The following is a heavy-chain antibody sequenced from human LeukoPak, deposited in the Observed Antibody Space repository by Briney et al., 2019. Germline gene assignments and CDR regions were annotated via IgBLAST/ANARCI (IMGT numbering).Heavy chain of an antibody. D-gene: IGHD3-3*01. J-gene: IGHJ6*02. CDR3: ARGLLEWSPANYGMDV. CDR2: IYSGGST. Sequence: PGGSLRLSCAASGFTVSSNYMSWVRQAPGKGLEWVSVIYSGGSTYYADSVKGRFTISRDNSKNTLYLQMNSLRAEDTAVYYCARGLLEWSPANYGMDVWGQGTTVTVSS. CDR1: GFTVSSNY. V-gene: IGHV3-53*01.